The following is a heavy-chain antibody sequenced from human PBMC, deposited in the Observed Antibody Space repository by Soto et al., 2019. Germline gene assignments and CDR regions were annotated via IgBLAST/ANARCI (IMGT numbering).Heavy chain of an antibody. D-gene: IGHD2-2*01. Sequence: PGGSLRLSCAASGFTFSSYWMSWVRQAPGKGLEWVANIKQDGSEKYYVDSVKGRFTISRDNAKNSLYLQMNSLRAEDTAVYYCARDEIVVVPAARFGIGDYYYYGMDVWGQGTTVTVSS. CDR3: ARDEIVVVPAARFGIGDYYYYGMDV. J-gene: IGHJ6*02. V-gene: IGHV3-7*03. CDR1: GFTFSSYW. CDR2: IKQDGSEK.